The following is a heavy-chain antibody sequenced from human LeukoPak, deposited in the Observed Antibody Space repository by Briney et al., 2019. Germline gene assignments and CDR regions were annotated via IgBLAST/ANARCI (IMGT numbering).Heavy chain of an antibody. Sequence: PSETLSLTCTVSGGSISSYYWSWIRQPPGKGLEWIGYIYYSGSTNYNPSLKSRVTISVDTSKNQFSLKLSSVTAADTAVYYCARDFGDYHNNWFDSWGQGTLVTVSS. V-gene: IGHV4-59*01. CDR1: GGSISSYY. J-gene: IGHJ5*01. D-gene: IGHD4-17*01. CDR2: IYYSGST. CDR3: ARDFGDYHNNWFDS.